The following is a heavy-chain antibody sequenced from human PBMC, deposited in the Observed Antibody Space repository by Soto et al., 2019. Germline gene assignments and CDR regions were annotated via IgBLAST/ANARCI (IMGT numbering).Heavy chain of an antibody. CDR2: TSSRGNNI. CDR1: GITFSDCY. V-gene: IGHV3-11*01. D-gene: IGHD3-10*01. CDR3: ARVRFGQWGYAMDV. Sequence: QVHLVESGGGLVKPGGSLRLSCAASGITFSDCYMNWIRQAPGQGLEWASYTSSRGNNIHYAGSVRGRFTVSRDNGKNSLDLRVNSLRAEDTAIYYWARVRFGQWGYAMDVWGQGTTVTVSS. J-gene: IGHJ6*02.